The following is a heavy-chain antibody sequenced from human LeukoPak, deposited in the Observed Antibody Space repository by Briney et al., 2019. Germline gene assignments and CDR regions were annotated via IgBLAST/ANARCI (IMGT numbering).Heavy chain of an antibody. J-gene: IGHJ4*02. Sequence: PSETLSLTCTVSGYSITNTNWWSWVRQVPGKGLEWLGEIFESGSINYSPSLKSRVSISVDKSKNQFSLNLNSVTAADTAVYFCARGTKGFGRIYLDSWGQGTLVTVSS. D-gene: IGHD2/OR15-2a*01. CDR3: ARGTKGFGRIYLDS. CDR2: IFESGSI. CDR1: GYSITNTNW. V-gene: IGHV4-4*02.